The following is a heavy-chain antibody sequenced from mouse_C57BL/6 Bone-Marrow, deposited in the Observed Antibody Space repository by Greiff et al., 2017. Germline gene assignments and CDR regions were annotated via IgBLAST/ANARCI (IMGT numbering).Heavy chain of an antibody. Sequence: VQLQQPGAELVKPGASVKLSCKASGYTFTSYWMQWVKQRPGQGLEWIGEIDPSDSYTNYNQKFKGKATLTVDTSSSTAYMQLSSLTSEDSAVYYCVTAQATAWFAYWGQGTLVTVS. J-gene: IGHJ3*01. V-gene: IGHV1-50*01. CDR3: VTAQATAWFAY. CDR1: GYTFTSYW. D-gene: IGHD3-2*02. CDR2: IDPSDSYT.